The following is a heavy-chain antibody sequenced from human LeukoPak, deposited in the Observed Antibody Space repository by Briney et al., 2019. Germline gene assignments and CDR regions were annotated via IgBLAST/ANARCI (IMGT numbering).Heavy chain of an antibody. CDR1: GGTFSSYA. V-gene: IGHV1-69*04. J-gene: IGHJ4*02. D-gene: IGHD1-26*01. CDR2: IIPILGIA. Sequence: GASVKVSCKASGGTFSSYAISWVRQAPGQGLEWMGRIIPILGIANYAQKFQGRVTITADKSTSTAYMELSSLRSEDTAVYYCAHGLVGATGFDYWGQGTLVTVSS. CDR3: AHGLVGATGFDY.